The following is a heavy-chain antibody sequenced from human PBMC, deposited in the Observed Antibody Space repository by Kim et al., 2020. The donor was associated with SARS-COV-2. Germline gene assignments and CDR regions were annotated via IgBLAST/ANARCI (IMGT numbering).Heavy chain of an antibody. CDR3: ARAQPGSNSQPRWFGP. D-gene: IGHD4-4*01. CDR1: GGSISTYS. V-gene: IGHV4-59*01. CDR2: IYNTGSA. Sequence: SETLSLTCTVSGGSISTYSWSWIRQPPGKGLELIGYIYNTGSANHNPSLASRVTISRDTSKNQFSLKLRSVTAADTAVYYCARAQPGSNSQPRWFGPWGQGTQVTVS. J-gene: IGHJ5*02.